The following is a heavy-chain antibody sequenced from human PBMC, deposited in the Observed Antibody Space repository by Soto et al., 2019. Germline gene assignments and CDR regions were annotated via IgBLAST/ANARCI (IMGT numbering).Heavy chain of an antibody. V-gene: IGHV4-30-2*01. CDR1: GGSISSGGYS. Sequence: QLQLQESGSGLVKPSQTLSLTCAVSGGSISSGGYSWSWIRQPPGKGLEWIGYIYHSGSTYYNPSLKSLGTISVDRSKNQFSLKLSSVTAADTAVYYCASAGGLGAVAHDYWGQGTLVTVSS. J-gene: IGHJ4*02. CDR3: ASAGGLGAVAHDY. D-gene: IGHD6-19*01. CDR2: IYHSGST.